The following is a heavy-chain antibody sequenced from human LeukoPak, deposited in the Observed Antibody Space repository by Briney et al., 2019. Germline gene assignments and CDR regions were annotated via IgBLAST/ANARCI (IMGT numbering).Heavy chain of an antibody. V-gene: IGHV4-4*07. CDR2: MYTSGTT. CDR1: GGSISTYY. CDR3: ARDQGSYYGVDA. J-gene: IGHJ6*02. Sequence: SETLSLTCTVSGGSISTYYWSWIRQPAGEGLEWIGPMYTSGTTKYNPSLKSRVTMSVDTSNNQFSLKVSSVAAADTAVYYCARDQGSYYGVDAWGQGTTVTVSS.